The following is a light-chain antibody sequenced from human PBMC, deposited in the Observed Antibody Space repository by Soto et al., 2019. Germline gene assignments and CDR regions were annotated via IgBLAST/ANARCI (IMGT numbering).Light chain of an antibody. CDR1: QSVSSY. CDR3: QQYGSSPYT. CDR2: GAS. J-gene: IGKJ2*01. Sequence: EIVLTQSPGTLSLSPGERASLSCGASQSVSSYLAWYQQKPGQAPRLVIYGASNRATGIPDRVSGRGSGTDFTLTISRLEPEEFAVYYCQQYGSSPYTFGQGTKLEIK. V-gene: IGKV3-20*01.